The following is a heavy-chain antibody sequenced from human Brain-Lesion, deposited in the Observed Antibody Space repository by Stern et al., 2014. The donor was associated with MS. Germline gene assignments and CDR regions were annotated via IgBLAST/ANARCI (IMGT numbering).Heavy chain of an antibody. J-gene: IGHJ4*02. CDR2: IYYSGFT. Sequence: QVQLQESGPGLVKPSETLSLTCTVSGGSISSSTYYWAWIRQPPGKGLEWLGNIYYSGFTYYNPSLKSPVTLSVDMSKNQFSRKLSSVTAADTAIYYCARHDSVPRPSQLYSARDRGPGYFDYWGQGTLVTVSS. D-gene: IGHD1-26*01. V-gene: IGHV4-39*01. CDR1: GGSISSSTYY. CDR3: ARHDSVPRPSQLYSARDRGPGYFDY.